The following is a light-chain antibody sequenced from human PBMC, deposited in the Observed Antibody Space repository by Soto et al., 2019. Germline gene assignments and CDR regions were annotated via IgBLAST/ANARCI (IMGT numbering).Light chain of an antibody. V-gene: IGKV3-15*01. J-gene: IGKJ2*01. CDR3: QHYNNWPYT. CDR1: QSVSSN. CDR2: SAS. Sequence: EIVMTQSPATLSASPGERATLSCRASQSVSSNLAWYQQKPGQAPRLLIYSASTRATDIPARFSGSGSATEFTLTISGLQSEDFAVYYCQHYNNWPYTFGQGTKLEIK.